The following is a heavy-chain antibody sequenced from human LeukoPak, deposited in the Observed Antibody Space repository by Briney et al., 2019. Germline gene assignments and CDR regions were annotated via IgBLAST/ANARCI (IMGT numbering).Heavy chain of an antibody. D-gene: IGHD6-19*01. CDR3: ARVLHPPDSSGWYPYYFDY. CDR1: GYTFTSYG. Sequence: ASVKVSCKASGYTFTSYGISWVRQATGQGLEWMGWMNPNSGNTGYAQKFQGRVTMTRNTSISTAYMELSSLRSEDTAVYYCARVLHPPDSSGWYPYYFDYWGQGTLVTVSS. J-gene: IGHJ4*02. V-gene: IGHV1-8*02. CDR2: MNPNSGNT.